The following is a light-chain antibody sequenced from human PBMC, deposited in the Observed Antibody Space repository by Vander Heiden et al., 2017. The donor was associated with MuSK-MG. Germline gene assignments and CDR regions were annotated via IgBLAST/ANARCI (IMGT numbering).Light chain of an antibody. J-gene: IGKJ1*01. CDR2: WAS. V-gene: IGKV4-1*01. CDR1: QSVLYRSNNLNY. Sequence: DIVMTQSPDSLAVSLGERATIHCRSSQSVLYRSNNLNYLTWYQQKPGQPPKLLIYWASTRESGVPHRFSGSGSGTDFTLTISSLQAEDVAVYYCQQYYNIPWTFGQGTKVEIK. CDR3: QQYYNIPWT.